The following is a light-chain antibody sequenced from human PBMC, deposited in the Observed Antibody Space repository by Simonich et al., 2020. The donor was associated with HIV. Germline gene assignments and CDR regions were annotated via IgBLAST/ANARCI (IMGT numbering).Light chain of an antibody. V-gene: IGLV2-23*01. CDR2: EDS. Sequence: QSALTQSASVSGSPGQSITISCTGTSSDVGNYNLVSWNQQHPGKAPKLMIYEDSKRPSGVSDRFSGSKSGNTASLTISGLQAEDEADYYCCSYADNYIWVFGGGTKLTVL. CDR1: SSDVGNYNL. CDR3: CSYADNYIWV. J-gene: IGLJ3*02.